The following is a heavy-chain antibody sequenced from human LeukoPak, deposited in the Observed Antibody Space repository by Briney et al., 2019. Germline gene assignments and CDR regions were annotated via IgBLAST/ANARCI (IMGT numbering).Heavy chain of an antibody. CDR3: AAPSLSGVAGRGWFDA. CDR2: MRFDAKGSDNEIP. CDR1: GDSISNNNLC. D-gene: IGHD3-3*01. V-gene: IGHV4-39*01. Sequence: SGTLSLTCTVSGDSISNNNLCWAWLRQRPGKGLEWIGTMRFDAKGSDNEIPSSNPALKGRATISAEKSKNQLSLKVKSVTAADTAPYYCAAPSLSGVAGRGWFDAWGQGTLVIVSS. J-gene: IGHJ5*02.